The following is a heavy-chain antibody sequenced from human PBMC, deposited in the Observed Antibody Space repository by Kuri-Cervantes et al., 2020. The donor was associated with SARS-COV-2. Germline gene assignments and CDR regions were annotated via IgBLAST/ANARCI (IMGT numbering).Heavy chain of an antibody. CDR3: ARGDAFDI. Sequence: SQTLSLTCAISGDSVSSNSAAWNWIRQSPSRGLEWLGRTYYRSRWYDDYAGSVTSRITINPDTSKNQFSLLLHSVTPEDTAVYYCARGDAFDIWGQGTMVTVSS. V-gene: IGHV6-1*01. CDR1: GDSVSSNSAA. CDR2: TYYRSRWYD. J-gene: IGHJ3*02.